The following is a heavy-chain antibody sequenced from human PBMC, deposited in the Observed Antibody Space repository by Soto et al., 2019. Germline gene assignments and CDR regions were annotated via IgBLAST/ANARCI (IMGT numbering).Heavy chain of an antibody. Sequence: QVQLVESGGGLVKPGVSLRLSCAASGFTFNDYYMSWIRQAPGKGLEWVSYISSSGSTIYYADSVKGRFTISRDNAKNSLYLQMNSLRAEDTAVYYCAIDCVSSGWMRSDYMDVWGKGTTVTVSS. V-gene: IGHV3-11*01. J-gene: IGHJ6*03. CDR1: GFTFNDYY. CDR3: AIDCVSSGWMRSDYMDV. D-gene: IGHD6-19*01. CDR2: ISSSGSTI.